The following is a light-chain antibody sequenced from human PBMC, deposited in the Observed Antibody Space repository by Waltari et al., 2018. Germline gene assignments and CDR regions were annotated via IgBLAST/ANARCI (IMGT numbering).Light chain of an antibody. J-gene: IGLJ2*01. CDR3: ASYMDTTTLEL. Sequence: QSALTQPASVSGSPGQSITISCTGTSSDIRSYNYVSWYQQHPGKAPKLIIFDVANRPSGVSNRFSGSKSGNTASLTISGLQAEDEADYFCASYMDTTTLELFGGGTSLTVL. V-gene: IGLV2-14*03. CDR1: SSDIRSYNY. CDR2: DVA.